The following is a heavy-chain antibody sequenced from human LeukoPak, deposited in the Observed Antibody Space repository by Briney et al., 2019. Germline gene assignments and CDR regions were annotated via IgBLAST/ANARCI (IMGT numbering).Heavy chain of an antibody. D-gene: IGHD6-19*01. Sequence: PSETLSLTCAVYGGSFSGYYWSWIRQPPGKGLEWIGEINHSGSTNYNPSLKSRVTISIDTSKNQFSLKLSSVTAADTAVYYCAREAIAVAGPDDAFDIWGQGTMVTVSS. CDR3: AREAIAVAGPDDAFDI. CDR2: INHSGST. J-gene: IGHJ3*02. CDR1: GGSFSGYY. V-gene: IGHV4-34*01.